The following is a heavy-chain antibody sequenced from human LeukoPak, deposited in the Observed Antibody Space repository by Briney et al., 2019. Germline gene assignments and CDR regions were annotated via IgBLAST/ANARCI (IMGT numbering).Heavy chain of an antibody. CDR2: IYPGDSDT. D-gene: IGHD7-27*01. CDR3: ARRKNWGADMYVFDI. Sequence: GASVKVSCKASGYTFTSYWIGWVRQMPGKGLEWMGIIYPGDSDTRYSPSFQGQVTISADKSINTAYVQWSSLKASDTAMHYCARRKNWGADMYVFDIWGQGTMVTVSS. J-gene: IGHJ3*02. V-gene: IGHV5-51*01. CDR1: GYTFTSYW.